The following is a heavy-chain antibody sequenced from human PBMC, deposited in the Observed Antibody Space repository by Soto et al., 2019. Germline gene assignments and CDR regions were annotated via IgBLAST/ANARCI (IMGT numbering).Heavy chain of an antibody. J-gene: IGHJ6*02. D-gene: IGHD2-2*01. V-gene: IGHV4-4*07. CDR3: ARGYCSSTSCYHYYYYGMDV. CDR2: IYTSGST. Sequence: PEKLSLTCTVSGGSISSYYWSWIRQPAGKGLEWIGRIYTSGSTNYNPSLKSRVTMSVDTSKNQFSLKLSSVTAADTAVYYCARGYCSSTSCYHYYYYGMDVWCQGNTVT. CDR1: GGSISSYY.